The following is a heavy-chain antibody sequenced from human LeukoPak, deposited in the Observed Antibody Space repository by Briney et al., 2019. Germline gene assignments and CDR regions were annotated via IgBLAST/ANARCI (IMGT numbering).Heavy chain of an antibody. Sequence: PGGSLRLSCAASGFTFNSYAMSRVRQAPGKGLEWVSAISGGSAYYADSVKGRFTISRDNSKNTLYLQMNSLRAEDTAVYYCTTSIDYWGQGTLVTVSS. J-gene: IGHJ4*02. CDR3: TTSIDY. CDR1: GFTFNSYA. V-gene: IGHV3-23*01. CDR2: ISGGSA.